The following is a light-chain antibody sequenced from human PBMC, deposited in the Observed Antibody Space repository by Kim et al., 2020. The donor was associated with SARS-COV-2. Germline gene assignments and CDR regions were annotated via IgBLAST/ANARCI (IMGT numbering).Light chain of an antibody. Sequence: PASISCRSSQSLVYRDGNIYLNWFHQRPGQSPRRLIYKVSNRDSGVPDRFSGSGSGTDFTLQISRVEAEDVGVYYCMQGIHWPFTFGPGTKVDIK. J-gene: IGKJ3*01. V-gene: IGKV2-30*01. CDR3: MQGIHWPFT. CDR2: KVS. CDR1: QSLVYRDGNIY.